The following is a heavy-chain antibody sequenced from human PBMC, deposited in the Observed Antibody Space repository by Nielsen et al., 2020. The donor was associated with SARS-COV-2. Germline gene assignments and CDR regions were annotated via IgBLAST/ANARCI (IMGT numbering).Heavy chain of an antibody. Sequence: GSLRLSCAASGFTFSSYAMHWVRQAPGKGLEWVAVISYDGSNKYYADSVKGRFTISRDNSKNTLYLQMNSLRAEDTAVYYCARAKGGSGNNSDYWGQGTLVTASS. J-gene: IGHJ4*02. CDR1: GFTFSSYA. CDR2: ISYDGSNK. V-gene: IGHV3-30-3*01. CDR3: ARAKGGSGNNSDY. D-gene: IGHD3-10*01.